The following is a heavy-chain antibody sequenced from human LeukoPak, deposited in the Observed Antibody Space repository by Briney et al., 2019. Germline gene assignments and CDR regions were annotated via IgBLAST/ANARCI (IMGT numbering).Heavy chain of an antibody. Sequence: GGSLRLSCAASGFTFSSYGMHWVRQAPGKGLEWEAFIRYDGSNKYYADSVKGRFTISRDNSKNTLYLQMNSLRAEDTAVYYCAKPAKYYDFWSGYSESAFDIWGQGTMVTVSS. CDR2: IRYDGSNK. D-gene: IGHD3-3*01. CDR1: GFTFSSYG. J-gene: IGHJ3*02. V-gene: IGHV3-30*02. CDR3: AKPAKYYDFWSGYSESAFDI.